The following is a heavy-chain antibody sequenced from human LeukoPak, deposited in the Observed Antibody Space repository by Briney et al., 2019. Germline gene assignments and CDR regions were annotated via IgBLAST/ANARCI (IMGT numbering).Heavy chain of an antibody. V-gene: IGHV3-33*01. CDR1: GFTFSSYG. CDR2: IWYDGSNK. D-gene: IGHD3-3*01. Sequence: GGSLRLSCAASGFTFSSYGMHWVRQAPGKGLEWVAVIWYDGSNKYYADSVKGRFTISRDNSKNTLYLQMNSLRAEDTAVYYCARDSLRFLEWLRYGVDVWGQGTTVTVSS. J-gene: IGHJ6*02. CDR3: ARDSLRFLEWLRYGVDV.